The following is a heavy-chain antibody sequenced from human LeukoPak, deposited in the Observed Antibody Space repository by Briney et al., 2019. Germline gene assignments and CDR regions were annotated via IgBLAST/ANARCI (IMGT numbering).Heavy chain of an antibody. Sequence: GGSLRLPCAASGFTFSDYYMSWIRQAPGKGLEWVSYISSSGSTIYYADSVKGRFTISRDNAKNSLYLQMNSLRVEDTAVYYCARPRWGKLTWFDPWGQGTLVTVSS. CDR1: GFTFSDYY. CDR2: ISSSGSTI. D-gene: IGHD2-15*01. J-gene: IGHJ5*02. V-gene: IGHV3-11*01. CDR3: ARPRWGKLTWFDP.